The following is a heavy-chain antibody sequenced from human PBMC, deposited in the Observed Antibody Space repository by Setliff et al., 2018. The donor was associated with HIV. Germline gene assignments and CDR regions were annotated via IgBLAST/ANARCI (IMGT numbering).Heavy chain of an antibody. V-gene: IGHV4-59*08. J-gene: IGHJ4*02. CDR1: GDSISTDY. Sequence: PSETLSLTCTVSGDSISTDYWTWIRQPPGKGLEWIGYIYNSASTSYNPSLKSRATISVDTSKNQFSLKLSSVTAADTAVYYCARHSPSDYWGQGTLVTVS. CDR2: IYNSAST. CDR3: ARHSPSDY.